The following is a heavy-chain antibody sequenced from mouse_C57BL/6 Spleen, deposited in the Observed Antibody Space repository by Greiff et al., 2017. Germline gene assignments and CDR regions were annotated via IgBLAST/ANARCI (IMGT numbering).Heavy chain of an antibody. CDR3: ARPPYYGSSSWFAY. Sequence: QVQLQQPGAELVRPGSSVKLSCKASGYTFTSYWMHWVKQRPIQGLEWIGNIDPSDSDTHYTQKFKDKATLTVDKSSSTAYMQLSSLTSEDSAVYYCARPPYYGSSSWFAYWGQGTLVTVSA. CDR2: IDPSDSDT. V-gene: IGHV1-52*01. J-gene: IGHJ3*01. D-gene: IGHD1-1*01. CDR1: GYTFTSYW.